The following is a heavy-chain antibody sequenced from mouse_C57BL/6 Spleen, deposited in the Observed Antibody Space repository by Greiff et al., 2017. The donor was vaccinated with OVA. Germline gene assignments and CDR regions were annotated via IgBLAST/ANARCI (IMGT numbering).Heavy chain of an antibody. V-gene: IGHV14-2*01. Sequence: DVQLQESGAELVKPGASVKLSCTASGFNIKDYYMPWVKQRTEQGLAWIGRIDHEDGETKYAPKFQGKATITADTSSNTAYLQLSSLTSEDTAVYYCASPRNYVEYFDVWGTGTTVTVSS. CDR3: ASPRNYVEYFDV. J-gene: IGHJ1*03. D-gene: IGHD2-1*01. CDR1: GFNIKDYY. CDR2: IDHEDGET.